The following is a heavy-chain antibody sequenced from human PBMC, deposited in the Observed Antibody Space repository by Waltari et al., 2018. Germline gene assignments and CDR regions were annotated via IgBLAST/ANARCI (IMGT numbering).Heavy chain of an antibody. D-gene: IGHD6-6*01. V-gene: IGHV1-69*14. CDR2: IIPIFGTA. CDR1: GGTFSSYA. Sequence: QVQLVQPGAEVKKPGSSVKVSCKASGGTFSSYAISWVRQAPGQGLEWMGGIIPIFGTANYAQKFQGRVTITADKSTSTAYMELSSLRSEDTAVYYCAIGWSSSVKVAFDIWGQGTMVTVSS. CDR3: AIGWSSSVKVAFDI. J-gene: IGHJ3*02.